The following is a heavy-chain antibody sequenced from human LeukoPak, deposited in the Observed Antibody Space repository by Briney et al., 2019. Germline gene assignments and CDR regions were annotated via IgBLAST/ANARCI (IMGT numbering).Heavy chain of an antibody. D-gene: IGHD3-22*01. J-gene: IGHJ4*02. CDR2: MNPNSGNT. V-gene: IGHV1-8*01. Sequence: ASVKVSCKASGYTFTSYDINWVRQATGQGLEWMGWMNPNSGNTGYAQKFQGRVTMTRNTSISTANMELSSLRSEDTAVYYCATGGATYYYDSSGYYGLVYWGQGTLVTVSS. CDR3: ATGGATYYYDSSGYYGLVY. CDR1: GYTFTSYD.